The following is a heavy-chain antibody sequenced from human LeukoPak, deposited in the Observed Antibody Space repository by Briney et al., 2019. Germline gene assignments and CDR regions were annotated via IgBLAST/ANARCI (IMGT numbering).Heavy chain of an antibody. J-gene: IGHJ4*02. Sequence: GGSLRLSCAASRFTFRNARMSWVRQAPEEGLEWVGRIKSKTDGGTTDYAAPVKGRFTISRDDSKNKLYIQMNRLRTVDTAVYYCTREDFWNYVVWGQGTLVSVSS. CDR2: IKSKTDGGTT. CDR3: TREDFWNYVV. CDR1: RFTFRNAR. D-gene: IGHD1-7*01. V-gene: IGHV3-15*01.